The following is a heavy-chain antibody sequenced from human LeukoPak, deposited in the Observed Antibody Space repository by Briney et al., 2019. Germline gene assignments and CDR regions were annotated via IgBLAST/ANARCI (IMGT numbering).Heavy chain of an antibody. V-gene: IGHV4-59*01. CDR3: ARDRGSGSYYVLDY. CDR1: GGSINNYY. CDR2: IFYSGST. J-gene: IGHJ4*02. Sequence: PSETLSLTCTVSGGSINNYYWSWIRQPPGKGQEWIGYIFYSGSTNYNPSLKSRVTISVDTSKSQFSLKLSSVTAADTAVYYCARDRGSGSYYVLDYWGQGTLVTVSS. D-gene: IGHD3-10*01.